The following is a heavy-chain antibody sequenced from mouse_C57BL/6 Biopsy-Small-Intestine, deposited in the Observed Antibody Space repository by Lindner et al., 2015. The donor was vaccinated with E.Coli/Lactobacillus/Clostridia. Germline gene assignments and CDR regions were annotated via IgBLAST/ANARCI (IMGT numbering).Heavy chain of an antibody. CDR1: GYSFTGYF. Sequence: VQLQESGPELVKPGDSVKISCKASGYSFTGYFMNWVMQSHGKSLEWIGRINPYNGDTFYNQKFKGKATLTVDKSSSTAHMELRSLTSEDSAVYYCARGGYSNYFDYWGQGTTLTVSS. J-gene: IGHJ2*01. CDR3: ARGGYSNYFDY. V-gene: IGHV1-20*01. CDR2: INPYNGDT. D-gene: IGHD2-5*01.